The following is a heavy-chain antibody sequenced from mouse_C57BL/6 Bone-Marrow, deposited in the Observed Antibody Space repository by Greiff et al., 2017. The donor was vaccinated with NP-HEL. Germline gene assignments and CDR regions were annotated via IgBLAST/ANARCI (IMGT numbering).Heavy chain of an antibody. CDR3: AREGSPLRRGYYAMDY. CDR2: ISYDGSN. J-gene: IGHJ4*01. V-gene: IGHV3-6*01. D-gene: IGHD3-2*02. CDR1: GYSITSGYY. Sequence: EVQRVESGPGLVKPSQSLSLTCSVTGYSITSGYYWNWIRQFPGNKLEWMGYISYDGSNNYNPSLKNRISITRDTSKNQFFLKLNSVTTEDTATYYCAREGSPLRRGYYAMDYWGQGTSVTVSS.